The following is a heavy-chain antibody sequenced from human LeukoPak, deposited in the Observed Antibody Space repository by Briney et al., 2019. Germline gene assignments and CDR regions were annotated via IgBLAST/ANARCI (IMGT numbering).Heavy chain of an antibody. Sequence: SETLSLTCTVSGGSISSYYWSWIRQPPGKGLEWIGYIYHSGSTYYNPSLKSRVTISVDRSKNQSSLKLSSVTAADTAVYYCARGGYSGYKNWGQGTLVTVSS. D-gene: IGHD5-12*01. CDR3: ARGGYSGYKN. CDR1: GGSISSYY. V-gene: IGHV4-59*12. J-gene: IGHJ4*02. CDR2: IYHSGST.